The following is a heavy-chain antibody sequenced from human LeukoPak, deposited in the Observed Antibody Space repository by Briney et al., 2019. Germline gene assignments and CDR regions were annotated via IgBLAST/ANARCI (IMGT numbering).Heavy chain of an antibody. V-gene: IGHV3-21*01. CDR2: ISSSSSYI. CDR3: ASVIVVVPAAMEGAFDI. Sequence: GGSLRLSCAASGFTFSSYTMNWVRQAPGKGLEWVSSISSSSSYIYYADSEKGRFTISRDNAKNSLYLQMNSLRAEDTAVYYCASVIVVVPAAMEGAFDIWGQGTMVPSLQ. J-gene: IGHJ3*02. D-gene: IGHD2-2*01. CDR1: GFTFSSYT.